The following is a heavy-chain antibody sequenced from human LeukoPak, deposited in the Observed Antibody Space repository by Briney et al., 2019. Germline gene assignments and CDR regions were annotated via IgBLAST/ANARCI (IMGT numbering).Heavy chain of an antibody. J-gene: IGHJ5*02. D-gene: IGHD3-22*01. V-gene: IGHV4-39*07. Sequence: SETLSLTCTVSGGSISSTSFYWAWIRQPPGKGLEWIGSIYYSGSTYYNVSLKSRVTISVDTSKNQFSPKLSSVTAADTAVYYCARVLFRYDSSGYLGWFDPWGQGTLVTVSS. CDR3: ARVLFRYDSSGYLGWFDP. CDR2: IYYSGST. CDR1: GGSISSTSFY.